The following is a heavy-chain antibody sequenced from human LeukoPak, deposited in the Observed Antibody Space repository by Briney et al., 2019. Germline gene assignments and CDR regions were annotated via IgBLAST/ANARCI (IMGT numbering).Heavy chain of an antibody. J-gene: IGHJ4*02. V-gene: IGHV4-59*01. CDR1: GGSISSYY. D-gene: IGHD5-12*01. Sequence: SETLSLTCTVSGGSISSYYWNWIWQPPGKGLEWIGYIYYSGSTNYNPSLKSRVTISVDTSKNQFSLKVRSVTAADTAVYYCARGGGYDWSGRQIDYWGQGTLVTVSS. CDR2: IYYSGST. CDR3: ARGGGYDWSGRQIDY.